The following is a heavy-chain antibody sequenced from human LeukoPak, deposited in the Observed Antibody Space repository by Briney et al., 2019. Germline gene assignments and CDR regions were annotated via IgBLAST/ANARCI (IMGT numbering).Heavy chain of an antibody. V-gene: IGHV3-21*01. J-gene: IGHJ3*02. D-gene: IGHD5-18*01. CDR2: ISFSSSYI. Sequence: PGGSLRLSCAASGFTFSSSYMTWVRQAPGKGLEWVSSISFSSSYIYQADSPKGRFTISRDNAKNSLYLQMNSLRAEDTGVYYCVRDRMDTASYAFDIWGQGTMVTVSS. CDR3: VRDRMDTASYAFDI. CDR1: GFTFSSSY.